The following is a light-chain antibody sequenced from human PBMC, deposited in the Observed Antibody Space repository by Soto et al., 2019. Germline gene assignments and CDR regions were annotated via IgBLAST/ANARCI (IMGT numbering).Light chain of an antibody. J-gene: IGLJ1*01. Sequence: QSVLTQPASLSGSPGQSITISCTGTSSDVGGYNYVSWYQQHPGKGPKLMIYEVSNRPSGVSNRFSGSRSGNTASLTISGLQAEDEADYYCSSYTSINSYVFGSGTKVTVL. CDR3: SSYTSINSYV. CDR1: SSDVGGYNY. CDR2: EVS. V-gene: IGLV2-14*01.